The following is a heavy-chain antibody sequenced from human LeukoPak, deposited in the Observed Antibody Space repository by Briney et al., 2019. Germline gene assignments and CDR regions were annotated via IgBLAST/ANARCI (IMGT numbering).Heavy chain of an antibody. CDR2: ISGGGGST. V-gene: IGHV3-23*01. CDR3: AKYAPELDAFDI. J-gene: IGHJ3*02. Sequence: PGGSLRLSCAASGFTYSSYAMSWVRQAPGKGLEWVSAISGGGGSTYYADSVKGRFTISRDNSKNTLYLQMNSLRAEDKAVYYCAKYAPELDAFDIWGQGTMVIVSS. D-gene: IGHD1-26*01. CDR1: GFTYSSYA.